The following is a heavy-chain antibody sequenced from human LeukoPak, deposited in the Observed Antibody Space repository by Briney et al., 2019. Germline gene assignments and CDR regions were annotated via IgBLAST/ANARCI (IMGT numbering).Heavy chain of an antibody. Sequence: PSETLSLTCAVYGGSFSGYYWSWIRQPPGKGLEWIGEINHSGSTNYNPSLKSRVTISVDTSKNQFSLKLSSVTAADTAVYYCARARRSGSHAGAFLSGWPGFDYWGQGTLVTVSS. CDR1: GGSFSGYY. V-gene: IGHV4-34*01. D-gene: IGHD1-26*01. CDR3: ARARRSGSHAGAFLSGWPGFDY. J-gene: IGHJ4*02. CDR2: INHSGST.